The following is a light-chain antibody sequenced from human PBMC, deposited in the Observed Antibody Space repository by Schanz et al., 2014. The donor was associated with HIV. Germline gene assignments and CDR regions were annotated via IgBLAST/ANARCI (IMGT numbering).Light chain of an antibody. J-gene: IGKJ1*01. Sequence: DIVMTQSPDSLAVSLGERATINCESSQSVLHRSNSRNYLSWYQQKPGQPPKLLIYWASIRESGVPDRFSGSGSGTDFTLTISSLQAEDVAVYYCQQYYSTPWTFGQGTKVEIK. CDR2: WAS. CDR1: QSVLHRSNSRNY. V-gene: IGKV4-1*01. CDR3: QQYYSTPWT.